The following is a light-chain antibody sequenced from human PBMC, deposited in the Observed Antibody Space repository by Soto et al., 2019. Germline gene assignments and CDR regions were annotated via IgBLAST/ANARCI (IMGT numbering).Light chain of an antibody. CDR2: KAS. Sequence: DIQMTQSPSTLSGSVGDRVTITCRASQTISSWLAWYQQKPGKAHKLLIYKASTLKSGVPSRFSGSGSGTEFTLTISSLQPDDFATYYCQHYNSYSEAFGQGTKVEFK. CDR3: QHYNSYSEA. CDR1: QTISSW. J-gene: IGKJ1*01. V-gene: IGKV1-5*03.